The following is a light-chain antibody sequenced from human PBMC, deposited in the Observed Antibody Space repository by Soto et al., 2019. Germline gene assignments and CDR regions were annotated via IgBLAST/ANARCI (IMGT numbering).Light chain of an antibody. Sequence: DIQMRQSPSSLSAFVGDTVTITCRASQTIRIYLNWYKQKPGKAPTLLISAASRLQSGVPSRFSGSSSGTDFTLAITGRQAEDLATYYCKQSYSGPALTFGGGTKVGI. CDR1: QTIRIY. CDR2: AAS. V-gene: IGKV1-39*01. CDR3: KQSYSGPALT. J-gene: IGKJ4*02.